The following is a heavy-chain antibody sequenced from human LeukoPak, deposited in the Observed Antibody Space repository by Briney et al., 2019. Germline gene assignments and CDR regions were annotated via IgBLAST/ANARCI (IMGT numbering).Heavy chain of an antibody. V-gene: IGHV4-59*12. CDR1: GGSISSYY. D-gene: IGHD3-10*01. Sequence: SETLSLTCTVSGGSISSYYWSWIRQPPGKGLEWIGYIYYSGSTYYNPSLKSRVTISVDTSKNQFSLKLSSVTAADTAVYYCARAELLGAFDIWGQGTMVTVSS. CDR2: IYYSGST. J-gene: IGHJ3*02. CDR3: ARAELLGAFDI.